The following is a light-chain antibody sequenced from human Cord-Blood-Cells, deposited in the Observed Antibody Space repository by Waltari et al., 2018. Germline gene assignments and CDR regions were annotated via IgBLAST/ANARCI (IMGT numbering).Light chain of an antibody. V-gene: IGKV4-1*01. Sequence: DIVMTQSPDSLAVSLGERATINCKSSQSVLYSSNHKNYLAWYQQKPGQPPKLLIYWASTRESGVPDRVSGSGSGTDFTRTISSLQAEDVAVYYCQQYYSTPFTFGPDQSGYQT. J-gene: IGKJ3*01. CDR1: QSVLYSSNHKNY. CDR3: QQYYSTPFT. CDR2: WAS.